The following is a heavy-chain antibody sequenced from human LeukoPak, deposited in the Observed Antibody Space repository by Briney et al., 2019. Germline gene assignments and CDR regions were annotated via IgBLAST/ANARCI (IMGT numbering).Heavy chain of an antibody. CDR2: IYYSGST. Sequence: SETLSLTCTVSGGSISSYYWSWIRQPPGKGLEWIGYIYYSGSTNYNPSLRSRVTISVDTSKNQLSLKLSSVTAADTAVYYCASSTLADYDFWSGYYADVYFDYWGQGTLVTVSS. CDR3: ASSTLADYDFWSGYYADVYFDY. CDR1: GGSISSYY. J-gene: IGHJ4*02. V-gene: IGHV4-59*01. D-gene: IGHD3-3*01.